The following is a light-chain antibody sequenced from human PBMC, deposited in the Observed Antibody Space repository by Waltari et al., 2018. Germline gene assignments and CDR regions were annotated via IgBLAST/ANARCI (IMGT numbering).Light chain of an antibody. CDR1: QSVSSY. CDR3: QQRSNWPST. V-gene: IGKV3-11*01. J-gene: IGKJ3*01. Sequence: EIVLTQSPATLSLSQGESATLSCRASQSVSSYLAWYQQKPGQAPRLLIYDASNRATGIPARFSGSGSGTDFTLTISSLEPEDFAVYYCQQRSNWPSTFGPGTKVDIK. CDR2: DAS.